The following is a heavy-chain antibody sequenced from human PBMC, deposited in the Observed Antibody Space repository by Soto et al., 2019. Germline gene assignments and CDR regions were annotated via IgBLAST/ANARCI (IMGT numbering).Heavy chain of an antibody. CDR2: TYYRSKWYN. J-gene: IGHJ6*02. CDR3: ARDRIAVVSLDYYYYGMDV. CDR1: GDSVSSNSAA. D-gene: IGHD6-19*01. Sequence: SQTLSLPCVISGDSVSSNSAAWNWIRQSPSRGLEWLGRTYYRSKWYNDYAVSVKSRITINPDTSKNQFSLQLNSVTPEDTAVYYCARDRIAVVSLDYYYYGMDVWGQGTTVTVSS. V-gene: IGHV6-1*01.